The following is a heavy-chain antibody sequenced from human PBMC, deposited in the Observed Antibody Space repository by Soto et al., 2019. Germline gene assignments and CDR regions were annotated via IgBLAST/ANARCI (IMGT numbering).Heavy chain of an antibody. CDR2: IYYSGST. V-gene: IGHV4-31*03. CDR3: AREYGQEGYYGMDV. CDR1: GGSISSGGYY. D-gene: IGHD2-8*01. Sequence: QVQLQESGPGLVKPSQTLSLTCTVSGGSISSGGYYWSWIRQHPGKGLEWIGYIYYSGSTYYNPSLKSRVTISVDTSKNQFSLKLSYVTAADTAVYYCAREYGQEGYYGMDVWGQGNTVTVSS. J-gene: IGHJ6*02.